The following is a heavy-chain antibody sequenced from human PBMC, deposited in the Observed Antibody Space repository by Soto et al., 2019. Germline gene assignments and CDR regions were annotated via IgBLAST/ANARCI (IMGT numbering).Heavy chain of an antibody. J-gene: IGHJ4*02. Sequence: PGGSLRLSCAASGFTFSSYTMHWVRQTPGKGLEWVAHIWNDGFNTYYADSVKGRFTISRDNAKNTLYLQMNSLRAEDTAVYYCAREHRGYYYDSSGYFDYWGQGTLVTVSS. CDR3: AREHRGYYYDSSGYFDY. CDR2: IWNDGFNT. D-gene: IGHD3-22*01. V-gene: IGHV3-33*08. CDR1: GFTFSSYT.